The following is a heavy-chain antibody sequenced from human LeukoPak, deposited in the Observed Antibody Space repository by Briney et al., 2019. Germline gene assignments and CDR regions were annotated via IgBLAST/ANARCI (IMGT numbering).Heavy chain of an antibody. CDR3: AKVKYGSGSYLGNDY. Sequence: GEALRLRCSTYGFTFSCYAIRWGRQARAKVVEWVSGISGGGDSTNYAGSVKGWFTISNDNSKNILYLQMNRLRAEDTAVYYCAKVKYGSGSYLGNDYWGQGTLVTVSS. D-gene: IGHD3-10*01. CDR2: ISGGGDST. CDR1: GFTFSCYA. J-gene: IGHJ4*02. V-gene: IGHV3-23*01.